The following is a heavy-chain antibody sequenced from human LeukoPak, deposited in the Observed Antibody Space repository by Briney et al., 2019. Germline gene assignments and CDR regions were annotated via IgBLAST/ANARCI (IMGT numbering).Heavy chain of an antibody. CDR2: VNWNSGKI. V-gene: IGHV3-9*01. CDR3: AKDSKKRFLFWLNGLDI. D-gene: IGHD3-3*01. CDR1: GFTFDDYA. Sequence: PGGSLRLSCAASGFTFDDYAMHWVRQVPGKGLEWVSGVNWNSGKIGYADSVKGRFTVSRDNARNSLFLQMNHLRTEDTAFYFCAKDSKKRFLFWLNGLDIWGRGTMVIASS. J-gene: IGHJ3*02.